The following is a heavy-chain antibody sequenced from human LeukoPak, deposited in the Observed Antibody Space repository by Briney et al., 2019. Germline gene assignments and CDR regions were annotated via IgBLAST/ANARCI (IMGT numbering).Heavy chain of an antibody. Sequence: PSETLSLTCAVYGGSFSGYYWSWIRQPPGKGLEWIGEINHSGSTNYNPSLKSRVTISVDTSKSQFPLKLSSVTAADTAVYYCARGGYCSSTSCQIDYWGQGTLVTVSS. J-gene: IGHJ4*02. V-gene: IGHV4-34*01. D-gene: IGHD2-2*01. CDR3: ARGGYCSSTSCQIDY. CDR2: INHSGST. CDR1: GGSFSGYY.